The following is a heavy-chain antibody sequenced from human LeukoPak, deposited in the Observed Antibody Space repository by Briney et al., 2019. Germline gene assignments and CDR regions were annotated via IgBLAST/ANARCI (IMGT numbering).Heavy chain of an antibody. CDR2: IWYDGSNK. J-gene: IGHJ6*03. Sequence: GGSLRLSCAASGFTFSSYGMHWVRQAPGKGLEWVAVIWYDGSNKYYADSVKGRFTISRDNSKNTLYLQMNSLRAEDTAVYYCASSITIFGVVIDYYYYYMDVWGKGTTVTVSS. V-gene: IGHV3-33*01. D-gene: IGHD3-3*01. CDR3: ASSITIFGVVIDYYYYYMDV. CDR1: GFTFSSYG.